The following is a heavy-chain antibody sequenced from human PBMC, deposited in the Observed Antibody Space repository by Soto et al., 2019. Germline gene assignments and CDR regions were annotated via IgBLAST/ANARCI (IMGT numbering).Heavy chain of an antibody. V-gene: IGHV5-51*01. CDR1: GYSFTSYC. D-gene: IGHD3-3*01. Sequence: PGESLKISCKGSGYSFTSYCIGWVRQMPGKGLEWMRIIYPGDSDTRYSPSFQGRVTISADKSISTAYLQWSSLKASDTAMYYCASPSYDFWSGYSGSFDYWGQGTMVTVSS. CDR3: ASPSYDFWSGYSGSFDY. J-gene: IGHJ4*02. CDR2: IYPGDSDT.